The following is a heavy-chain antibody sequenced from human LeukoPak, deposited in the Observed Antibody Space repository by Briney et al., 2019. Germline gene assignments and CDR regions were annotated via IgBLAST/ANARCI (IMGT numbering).Heavy chain of an antibody. V-gene: IGHV3-23*01. CDR2: VSGSGGST. J-gene: IGHJ6*03. CDR1: GFTFSSYG. CDR3: AKVSRSRPLERRNLYYYYYMDV. Sequence: PGGALRLSCAASGFTFSSYGMSWVRQAPGEGLEWVSAVSGSGGSTYYADSVNGRFTISRDNSKNTLYLQMNSLRAEDTAVYYCAKVSRSRPLERRNLYYYYYMDVWGKGTTVTVSS. D-gene: IGHD3-3*01.